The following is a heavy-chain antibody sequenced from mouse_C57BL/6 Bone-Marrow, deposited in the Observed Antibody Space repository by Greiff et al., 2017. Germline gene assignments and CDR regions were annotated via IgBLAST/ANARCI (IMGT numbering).Heavy chain of an antibody. J-gene: IGHJ4*01. D-gene: IGHD2-4*01. V-gene: IGHV1-64*01. CDR3: ARRIWYEYERGYAMDY. CDR1: GYTFTSYW. CDR2: IHPNSGST. Sequence: VQLQQPGAELVKPGASVKLSCKASGYTFTSYWMHWVKQRPGQGLEWIGMIHPNSGSTNYNEKFKSKATLTVDKSSSTAYMQLSSLTSEDSAVYCCARRIWYEYERGYAMDYWGQGTSVTVSS.